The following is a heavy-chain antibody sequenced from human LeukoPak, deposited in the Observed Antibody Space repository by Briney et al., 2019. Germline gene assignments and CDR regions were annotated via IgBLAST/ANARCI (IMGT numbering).Heavy chain of an antibody. CDR3: ARDPELSSSPYIYYYYMDV. V-gene: IGHV3-48*04. J-gene: IGHJ6*03. Sequence: GGSLRLSCAASGFTFSSNSMNWVRQAPGKGLEWVSYISSSSSTIYYADSAKGRFTISRDNAKNSLYLQMNSLRAEDTAVYYCARDPELSSSPYIYYYYMDVWGKGTTVTVSS. D-gene: IGHD6-13*01. CDR2: ISSSSSTI. CDR1: GFTFSSNS.